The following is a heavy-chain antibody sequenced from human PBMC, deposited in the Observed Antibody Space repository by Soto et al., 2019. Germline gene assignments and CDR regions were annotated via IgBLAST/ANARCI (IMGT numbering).Heavy chain of an antibody. J-gene: IGHJ2*01. Sequence: SVKVSCKASGGTFSSYAISWVRQAPGQGLEWMGGIIPIFGTANYAQKFQGRVTITADESTSTAYMELSSLRSEDTAVYYCAREYCSSTSCYLGRYFDLWGRGTLVTVSS. V-gene: IGHV1-69*13. D-gene: IGHD2-2*01. CDR1: GGTFSSYA. CDR3: AREYCSSTSCYLGRYFDL. CDR2: IIPIFGTA.